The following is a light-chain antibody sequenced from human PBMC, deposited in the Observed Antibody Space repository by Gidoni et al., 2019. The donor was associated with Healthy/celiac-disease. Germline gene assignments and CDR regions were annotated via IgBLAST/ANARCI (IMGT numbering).Light chain of an antibody. V-gene: IGKV3-11*01. CDR1: QSVSSY. J-gene: IGKJ3*01. Sequence: EIVLTQSPATLSLSPGERATLSCRASQSVSSYLAWYQQKPGQAPRLLSYDASNRATGIPARFSGSGSGTDFTLTISSLEPEDFAVYYCQPRSNWPPDILTFGPXTKVDIK. CDR3: QPRSNWPPDILT. CDR2: DAS.